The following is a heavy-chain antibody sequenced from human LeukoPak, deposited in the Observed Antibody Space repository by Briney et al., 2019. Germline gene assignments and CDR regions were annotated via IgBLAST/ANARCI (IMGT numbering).Heavy chain of an antibody. D-gene: IGHD5-12*01. CDR3: ARDVDIVATISGYWFDP. CDR1: GGSLSSYY. Sequence: SETLSLTCTVSGGSLSSYYWSWVRQPPGKGLGWIGYIFYSGSTNYNPSLKSRVTISVDTSKNQFSLKLSSVTAADTAVYYCARDVDIVATISGYWFDPWGQGTLVTVSS. CDR2: IFYSGST. V-gene: IGHV4-59*01. J-gene: IGHJ5*02.